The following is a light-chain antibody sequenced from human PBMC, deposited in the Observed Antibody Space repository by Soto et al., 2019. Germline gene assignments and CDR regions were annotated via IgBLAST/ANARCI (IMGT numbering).Light chain of an antibody. J-gene: IGLJ2*01. CDR2: DVS. V-gene: IGLV2-14*01. Sequence: QSALTQPASVSGSPGQSITISCTGTGSDVGGYNFVSWYQQRPGKAPKLMIYDVSNRPPGVSNRFSGSKSGNTASLTISGLQTEDEADYYYNSYTRRILGVVFGGGTKLTVL. CDR3: NSYTRRILGVV. CDR1: GSDVGGYNF.